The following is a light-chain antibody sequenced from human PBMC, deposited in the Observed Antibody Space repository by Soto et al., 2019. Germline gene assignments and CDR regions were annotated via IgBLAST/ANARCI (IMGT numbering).Light chain of an antibody. V-gene: IGKV3-20*01. Sequence: ESMLTQSPGTLSLSPGERATLSCRASQSVSTRYLAWYQQKRGQARRLLIYGASIRAAGIADRFSGSGTGTDFTLTISRLEPEDFALYYCHQFGSSPLAFTFGQGTKLEI. CDR1: QSVSTRY. CDR3: HQFGSSPLAFT. CDR2: GAS. J-gene: IGKJ2*01.